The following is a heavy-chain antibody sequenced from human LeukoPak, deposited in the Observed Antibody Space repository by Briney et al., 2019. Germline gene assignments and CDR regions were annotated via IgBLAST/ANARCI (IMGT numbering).Heavy chain of an antibody. CDR2: IYYSGST. CDR3: ARGGGYYGSGTDFDY. V-gene: IGHV4-59*01. J-gene: IGHJ4*02. CDR1: GGSISSYY. D-gene: IGHD3-10*01. Sequence: TETLSLTCTVSGGSISSYYWSWIRQPPGKGLEWIGYIYYSGSTNYNPSLKSRVTISVDTSKNQFSLKLSSVTAADTAVYYCARGGGYYGSGTDFDYWGQGTLVTVSS.